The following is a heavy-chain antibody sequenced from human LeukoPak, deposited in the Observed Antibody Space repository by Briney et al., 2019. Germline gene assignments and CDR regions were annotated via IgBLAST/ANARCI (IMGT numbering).Heavy chain of an antibody. D-gene: IGHD3-9*01. CDR3: AKEGETYYDILTGYPAGGAFDY. CDR2: LSWNRGSI. Sequence: GRSLRLSCAASGFTFDDYAMHWVRQAPGKGLEGGSGLSWNRGSIGYADSVKGRFTISRDNAKNSLYLQMNSLRAEDTALYYCAKEGETYYDILTGYPAGGAFDYWGQGTLVTVSS. CDR1: GFTFDDYA. V-gene: IGHV3-9*01. J-gene: IGHJ4*02.